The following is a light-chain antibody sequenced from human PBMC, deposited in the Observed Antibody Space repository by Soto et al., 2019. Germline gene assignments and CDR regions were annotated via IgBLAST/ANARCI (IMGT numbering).Light chain of an antibody. CDR3: GSYSSSSTLYV. CDR1: SSDVGGSNY. Sequence: QSALTQPASVSGSPGQSITISCTGTSSDVGGSNYVSWYQQHPGKAPKRMIYDVSNRPSGVSNRFSGSKSGNTASLTISGLQDEDEADYYCGSYSSSSTLYVFGTGTKLTVL. CDR2: DVS. V-gene: IGLV2-14*03. J-gene: IGLJ1*01.